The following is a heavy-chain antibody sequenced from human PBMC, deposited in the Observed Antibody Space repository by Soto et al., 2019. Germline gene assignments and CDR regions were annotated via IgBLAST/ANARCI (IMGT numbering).Heavy chain of an antibody. CDR1: GFSFSTYP. CDR2: ISGSGTNT. V-gene: IGHV3-23*01. Sequence: EVQLLESGGRLVQPGGSLRLSCVASGFSFSTYPMTWVRQAPGKGLEWVSLISGSGTNTYYAESVKGRFTISRDNSQNTLYLQMYTLRAEDTAVYYCAKEKPTTTCFDSWGQGTLVTVSS. CDR3: AKEKPTTTCFDS. J-gene: IGHJ4*02. D-gene: IGHD1-1*01.